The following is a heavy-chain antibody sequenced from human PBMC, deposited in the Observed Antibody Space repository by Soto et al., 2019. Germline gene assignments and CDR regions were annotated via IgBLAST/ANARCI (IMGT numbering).Heavy chain of an antibody. CDR3: ARTRYCSTTSCYGDFDC. Sequence: QVQLQESGPGLVKPSQTLSLTCTVSGGSIRTGGYYWSWIRQLPGEGLERIGYIYYSGTSYYNPSLNSRVSTSVDTSKNQFSLNLSSVTAADTAVHYCARTRYCSTTSCYGDFDCWGQGTLVTVSS. D-gene: IGHD2-2*01. CDR1: GGSIRTGGYY. V-gene: IGHV4-31*03. CDR2: IYYSGTS. J-gene: IGHJ4*02.